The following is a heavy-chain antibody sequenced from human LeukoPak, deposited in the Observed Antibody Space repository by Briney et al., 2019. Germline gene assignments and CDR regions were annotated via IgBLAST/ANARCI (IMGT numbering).Heavy chain of an antibody. J-gene: IGHJ4*02. CDR2: IIPIFDAA. CDR3: ASQDASIYSESSTSPTYSD. D-gene: IGHD3-22*01. CDR1: GYTFTSYD. Sequence: ASVKVSCKASGYTFTSYDINWVRQAPGQGLEWMGGIIPIFDAAHYAQRFKGRITITTDESSTTAYMTLSSLTSDDTAVYYCASQDASIYSESSTSPTYSDWGQGTLVTVSS. V-gene: IGHV1-69*05.